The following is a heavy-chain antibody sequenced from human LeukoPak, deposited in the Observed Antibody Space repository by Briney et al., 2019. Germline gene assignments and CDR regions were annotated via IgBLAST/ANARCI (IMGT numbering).Heavy chain of an antibody. D-gene: IGHD5-12*01. J-gene: IGHJ4*02. CDR3: ARQWGANGYGYFDY. V-gene: IGHV4-59*08. CDR1: GGSISGHY. CDR2: IYYSGST. Sequence: SETLSLTCTVSGGSISGHYWTWIRQPPGKGLDWMGYIYYSGSTNYNPSLKSRFTISLDTSKNQFSLKLRSVNAADTAVYYCARQWGANGYGYFDYWGQGTLVTVSS.